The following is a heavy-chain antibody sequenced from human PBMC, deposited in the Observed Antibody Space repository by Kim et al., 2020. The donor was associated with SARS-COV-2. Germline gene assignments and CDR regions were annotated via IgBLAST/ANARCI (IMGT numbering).Heavy chain of an antibody. Sequence: GGSLRLSCAASGFTFSSYSMNWVRQAPGKGLEWVSSISSSSSYIYYADSVKGRFTISRDNAKNSLYLQMNSLRAEDTAVYYCARDRIVGAQSGNYGMDVWGQGTTVTVSS. D-gene: IGHD1-26*01. J-gene: IGHJ6*02. CDR3: ARDRIVGAQSGNYGMDV. CDR2: ISSSSSYI. CDR1: GFTFSSYS. V-gene: IGHV3-21*01.